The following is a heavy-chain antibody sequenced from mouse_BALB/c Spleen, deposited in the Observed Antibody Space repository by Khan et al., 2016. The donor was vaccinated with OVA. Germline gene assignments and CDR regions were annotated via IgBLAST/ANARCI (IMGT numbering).Heavy chain of an antibody. Sequence: EVELVESGGGLVKPGGPLKLSCAASGFTFSTYAVSWVRQTPEKRLEWVATINSGGDYTYYPDSVKGRFTISRDNAKTTLYLQMSSLRSEDTAMYYCARHNYGPFAYWGQGTLVTVSA. J-gene: IGHJ3*01. CDR2: INSGGDYT. CDR1: GFTFSTYA. D-gene: IGHD1-1*01. V-gene: IGHV5-9-3*01. CDR3: ARHNYGPFAY.